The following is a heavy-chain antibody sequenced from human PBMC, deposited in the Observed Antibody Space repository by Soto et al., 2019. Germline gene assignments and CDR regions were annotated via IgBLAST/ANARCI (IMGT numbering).Heavy chain of an antibody. V-gene: IGHV1-69*13. CDR1: GGTFSSYA. D-gene: IGHD6-19*01. Sequence: EASVKVSCKASGGTFSSYAISWVRQAPGQGLEWMGGIIPIFGTANYAQKFQGRVTITADESTSTAYMELSSLRSEDTAVYYCARTGYSSGWYLDYFDYWGQGTLVTVSS. J-gene: IGHJ4*02. CDR3: ARTGYSSGWYLDYFDY. CDR2: IIPIFGTA.